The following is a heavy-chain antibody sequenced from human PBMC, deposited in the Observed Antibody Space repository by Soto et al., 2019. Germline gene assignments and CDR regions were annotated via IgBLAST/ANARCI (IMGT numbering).Heavy chain of an antibody. CDR3: AKDEYSYGQLYYYYGMDV. J-gene: IGHJ6*02. CDR2: INYRWPA. Sequence: SETLSLTCSVSGGSINNSTSFWGWLRQSPGKGLEWIATINYRWPAEYNPSLKSRVTISVDRSRNVLSLQMNYVTAPDTAVYYCAKDEYSYGQLYYYYGMDVWGQGTTVTVSS. D-gene: IGHD5-18*01. V-gene: IGHV4-39*02. CDR1: GGSINNSTSF.